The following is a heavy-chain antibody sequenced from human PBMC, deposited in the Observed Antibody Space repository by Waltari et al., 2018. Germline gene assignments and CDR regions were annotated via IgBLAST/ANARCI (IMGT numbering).Heavy chain of an antibody. CDR1: GFPFTRFL. D-gene: IGHD6-19*01. J-gene: IGHJ4*02. V-gene: IGHV3-48*03. Sequence: EVQLLQSGVGLVNPGGSLSLSCSSSGFPFTRFLMNWVRQAPGKGLVWVAYISSFGGTVYYADTVQGRFIIARDNVKNALELERDSLTAENTAVYYGGIRPAYSSAWSADYWGRGTRVTVAS. CDR3: GIRPAYSSAWSADY. CDR2: ISSFGGTV.